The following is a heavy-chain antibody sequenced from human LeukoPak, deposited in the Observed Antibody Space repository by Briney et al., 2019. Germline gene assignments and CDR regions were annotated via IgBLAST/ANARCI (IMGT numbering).Heavy chain of an antibody. CDR3: AREFGWGGRYSGYEIGDAFDI. V-gene: IGHV4-39*07. CDR2: IYYSGST. Sequence: SETLSLTCTVSGGSISSSSYYWGWIRQPPGKGLEWIGSIYYSGSTYYNPSLKSRVTISVDTSKNQFSLKLSSVTAADTAVYYCAREFGWGGRYSGYEIGDAFDIWGQGTMVTVSS. D-gene: IGHD5-12*01. CDR1: GGSISSSSYY. J-gene: IGHJ3*02.